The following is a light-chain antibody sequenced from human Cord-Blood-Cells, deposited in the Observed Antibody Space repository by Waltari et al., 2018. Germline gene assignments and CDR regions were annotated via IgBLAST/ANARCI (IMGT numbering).Light chain of an antibody. J-gene: IGKJ1*01. CDR1: PSVSRSY. CDR3: QQYGSSPT. Sequence: EIVLTQSPGTLSLSPGERATLSCRPSPSVSRSYLAWYQQKPGQAPSPLIYGASSRATGIPDRFSGSGSGTDFTLTISRLEPEEFAVYYCQQYGSSPTFGQGTKVEIK. V-gene: IGKV3-20*01. CDR2: GAS.